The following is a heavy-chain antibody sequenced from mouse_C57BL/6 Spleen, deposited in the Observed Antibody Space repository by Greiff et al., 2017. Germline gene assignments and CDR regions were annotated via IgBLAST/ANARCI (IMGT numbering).Heavy chain of an antibody. D-gene: IGHD1-1*01. J-gene: IGHJ1*03. CDR3: ANYYGSSVYWYFDV. CDR1: GFTFSDYG. CDR2: ISSGSSTI. Sequence: DVQLVESGGGLVKPGGSLKLSCAASGFTFSDYGMHWVRQAPEKGLEWVAYISSGSSTIYYADTVKGRFTISRDNAKNTLFLQMTSLRSEDTAMYYCANYYGSSVYWYFDVWGTGTTVTVSS. V-gene: IGHV5-17*01.